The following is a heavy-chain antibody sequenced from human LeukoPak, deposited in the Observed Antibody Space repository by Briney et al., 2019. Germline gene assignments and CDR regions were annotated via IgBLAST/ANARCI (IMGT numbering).Heavy chain of an antibody. D-gene: IGHD4-23*01. V-gene: IGHV3-21*01. CDR2: ITNSSTYM. CDR1: GFTFSSFS. CDR3: VGGYYRGNFDY. Sequence: GGPLRLSCAASGFTFSSFSMNWVRQAPGKGLNWVSSITNSSTYMYYAVSVQGRFTISRDNAKNSLYLQMNNLRAEGTAVYYCVGGYYRGNFDYWGQGTLVTVSS. J-gene: IGHJ4*02.